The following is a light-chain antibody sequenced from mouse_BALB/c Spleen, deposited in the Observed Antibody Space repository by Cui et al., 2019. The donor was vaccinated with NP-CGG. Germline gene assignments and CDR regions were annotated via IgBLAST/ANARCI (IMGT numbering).Light chain of an antibody. Sequence: QAVVTQGSALTTSPGEIVTLTCRSSTGAVTTSNYANWVQEKPDHLFTGLIGGTKNRAPGVPARFSGSLIGDKAALIITGAQTEDETIYFCALWYSNHWVFGGGTKLTVL. CDR3: ALWYSNHWV. CDR2: GTK. V-gene: IGLV1*01. CDR1: TGAVTTSNY. J-gene: IGLJ1*01.